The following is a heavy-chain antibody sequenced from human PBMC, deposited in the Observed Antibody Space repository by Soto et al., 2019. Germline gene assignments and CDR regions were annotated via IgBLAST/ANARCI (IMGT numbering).Heavy chain of an antibody. CDR1: GFTFSGSS. CDR3: TKRIGAYAMDV. CDR2: IRGKTDTYAT. D-gene: IGHD6-13*01. V-gene: IGHV3-73*01. J-gene: IGHJ6*02. Sequence: GGSLRLSCAASGFTFSGSSMHWVRQASGKGLEWVGRIRGKTDTYATAYAAPVRGRFTISRDDSKNTVYLQMNSLKTEDTAVYFCTKRIGAYAMDVWGQGTTVTVSS.